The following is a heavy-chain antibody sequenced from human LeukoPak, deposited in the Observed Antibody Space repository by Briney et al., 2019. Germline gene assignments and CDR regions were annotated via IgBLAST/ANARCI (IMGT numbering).Heavy chain of an antibody. CDR3: ARFITGVVPAAIPAAFDYYYYGMDV. D-gene: IGHD2-2*01. V-gene: IGHV4-39*01. CDR1: GGSVSSSSYY. Sequence: SETLSLTCTVSGGSVSSSSYYWGWIRQPPGKGLEWIGSIYYSGSTYYNPSLKSRVTISVDTSKNQSSLKLSSVTAADTAVYYCARFITGVVPAAIPAAFDYYYYGMDVWGQGTTVTVSS. CDR2: IYYSGST. J-gene: IGHJ6*02.